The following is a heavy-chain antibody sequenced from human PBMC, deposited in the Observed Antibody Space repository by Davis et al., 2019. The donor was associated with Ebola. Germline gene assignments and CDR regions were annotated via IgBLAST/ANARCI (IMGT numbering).Heavy chain of an antibody. J-gene: IGHJ5*02. D-gene: IGHD5-24*01. CDR2: ISSSSSYI. CDR1: GFTFSSYS. CDR3: ARMRWLQSNWFDP. Sequence: GGSLRLSCAASGFTFSSYSMNWVRQAPGKGLEWVSSISSSSSYIYYADSVKGRFTISRDNAKNSLYLQMNSLRAEDTAVYYCARMRWLQSNWFDPWGQGTLVTVSS. V-gene: IGHV3-21*04.